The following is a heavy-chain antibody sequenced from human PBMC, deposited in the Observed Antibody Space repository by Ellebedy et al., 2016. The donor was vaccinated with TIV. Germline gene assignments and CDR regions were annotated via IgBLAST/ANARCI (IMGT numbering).Heavy chain of an antibody. Sequence: GESLKISXAASGFTFDDYTMHWVRQAPGKGLEWVSLISWDGDSTYYADSVKGRFTISRDNSKNSLYLQLDSLRTDDTALYYCAKSSYDSDHYYFDYWGQGTLVTVSS. J-gene: IGHJ4*02. D-gene: IGHD3-22*01. CDR3: AKSSYDSDHYYFDY. CDR1: GFTFDDYT. CDR2: ISWDGDST. V-gene: IGHV3-43*01.